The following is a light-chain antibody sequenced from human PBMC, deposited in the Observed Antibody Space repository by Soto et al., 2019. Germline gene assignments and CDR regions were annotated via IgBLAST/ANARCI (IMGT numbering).Light chain of an antibody. V-gene: IGKV3-15*01. J-gene: IGKJ4*01. CDR1: QSISSS. Sequence: EIVLIQSPVTLSLSPGERATLSCRASQSISSSLAWYQQNPGQAPRLLISYASSGATGVPGRFSGSGSGTEFALTISSLQSEDSAVYYCQHFYNWPVTFGGGTKV. CDR2: YAS. CDR3: QHFYNWPVT.